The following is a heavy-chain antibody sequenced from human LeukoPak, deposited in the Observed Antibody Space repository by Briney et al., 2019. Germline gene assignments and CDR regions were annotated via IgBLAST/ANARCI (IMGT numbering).Heavy chain of an antibody. D-gene: IGHD5-18*01. V-gene: IGHV1-2*04. J-gene: IGHJ3*02. CDR3: ARADTAMVKSAFDI. Sequence: ASVKVSCKASGYTFTGYYMHWVRPAPGQGLEWMGWINPNSGGTNYAQKFQGWVTMTRDTSISTAYMELSRLRSDDTAVYYCARADTAMVKSAFDIWGQGTMVTVSS. CDR2: INPNSGGT. CDR1: GYTFTGYY.